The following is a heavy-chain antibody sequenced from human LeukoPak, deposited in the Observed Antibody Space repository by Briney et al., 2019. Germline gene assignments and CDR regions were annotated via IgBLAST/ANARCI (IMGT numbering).Heavy chain of an antibody. CDR1: RLPFSRYA. D-gene: IGHD6-19*01. Sequence: GGSLTLSCALSRLPFSRYAMRCVRQAPGRGVEWVSSISGSVVSTCYADSVKGRFTISRDNSNNTLYLQMNSLRAEDTAVYYCANLGQWTPSRIDDYWGQGTLVTVSS. J-gene: IGHJ4*02. CDR2: ISGSVVST. V-gene: IGHV3-23*01. CDR3: ANLGQWTPSRIDDY.